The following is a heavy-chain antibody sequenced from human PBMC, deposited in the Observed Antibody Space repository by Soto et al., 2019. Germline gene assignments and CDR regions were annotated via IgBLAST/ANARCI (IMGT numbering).Heavy chain of an antibody. CDR1: GGSISSYY. Sequence: SETLSLTCTVSGGSISSYYWSWIRQPPGKGLEWIGYIYYSGSTNYNPSLKSRVTISVDTSKNQFSLKLSSVTAADTAVYYCARHRGGWYFDYWGQGTLVTVSS. V-gene: IGHV4-59*08. CDR3: ARHRGGWYFDY. CDR2: IYYSGST. J-gene: IGHJ4*02. D-gene: IGHD6-19*01.